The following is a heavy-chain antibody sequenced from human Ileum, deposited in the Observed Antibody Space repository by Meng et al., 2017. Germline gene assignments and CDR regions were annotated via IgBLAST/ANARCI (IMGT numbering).Heavy chain of an antibody. V-gene: IGHV3-21*01. CDR3: ARERQDNRWFDP. J-gene: IGHJ5*02. CDR1: GVTFSSYS. CDR2: ISSSSSYI. D-gene: IGHD1-1*01. Sequence: EVQLVESGGDLVKPGGSLRLSCAASGVTFSSYSMNWVRQAPGKGLEWVSSISSSSSYIYYADSLKGRFTISRDNAKNSLYLQMNSLRAEDTAVYYCARERQDNRWFDPWGQGTLVTVSS.